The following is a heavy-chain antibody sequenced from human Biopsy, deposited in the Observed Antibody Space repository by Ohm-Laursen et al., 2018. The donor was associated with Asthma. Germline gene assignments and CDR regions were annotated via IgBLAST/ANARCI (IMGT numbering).Heavy chain of an antibody. J-gene: IGHJ4*01. CDR2: ISSLSRYK. CDR3: ARDFTIGSGSPFHF. Sequence: SLRLSCAASGFDFSDYTMNWVRQAPGKGLEWVSSISSLSRYKYYSDSLRGRVTISRDSAKSSLHLQMSSLRAEDTAVYFCARDFTIGSGSPFHFWGPGTLVTVSS. V-gene: IGHV3-21*01. D-gene: IGHD3-10*01. CDR1: GFDFSDYT.